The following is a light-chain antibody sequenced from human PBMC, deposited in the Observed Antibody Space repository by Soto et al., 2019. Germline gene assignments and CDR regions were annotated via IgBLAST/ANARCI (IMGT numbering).Light chain of an antibody. CDR3: QSYDSSLSGYV. CDR2: GNG. CDR1: GSNIGSPYG. V-gene: IGLV1-40*01. J-gene: IGLJ1*01. Sequence: QSVLTQPPSVSGAPGQRVTVSCTGSGSNIGSPYGVHWYQHLPGTAPKLIIYGNGNRPSGVPDRFSGSKSGTSASLAITGLQAEDEADYFCQSYDSSLSGYVFGTGTKLTVL.